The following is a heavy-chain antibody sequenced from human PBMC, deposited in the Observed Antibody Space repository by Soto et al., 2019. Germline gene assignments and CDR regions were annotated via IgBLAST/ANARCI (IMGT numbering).Heavy chain of an antibody. Sequence: GGSLRLSCAASGFTFSDYYMSWIRQAPGKGLEWVSYISSSGSTIYYADSVKGRFTISRDNAKNSLYLQMNSLRAEDTAVYYCARRNLDYYYYYMDVWGKGTTVTVSS. CDR1: GFTFSDYY. V-gene: IGHV3-11*01. J-gene: IGHJ6*03. CDR3: ARRNLDYYYYYMDV. CDR2: ISSSGSTI.